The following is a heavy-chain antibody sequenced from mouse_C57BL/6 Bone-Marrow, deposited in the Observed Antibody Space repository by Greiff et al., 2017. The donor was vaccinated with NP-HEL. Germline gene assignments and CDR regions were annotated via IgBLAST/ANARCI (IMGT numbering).Heavy chain of an antibody. CDR2: IWTGGGT. D-gene: IGHD1-1*01. Sequence: VQLQQSGPGLVAPSQSLSITCTVSGFSLTSYAISWVRQPPGKGLEWLGVIWTGGGTNYNSALKSRLSISKDNSKSQVFLKMNSLQTDDTARYYCASYGSSQYYYAMDYWGQGTSVTVSS. V-gene: IGHV2-9-1*01. CDR3: ASYGSSQYYYAMDY. J-gene: IGHJ4*01. CDR1: GFSLTSYA.